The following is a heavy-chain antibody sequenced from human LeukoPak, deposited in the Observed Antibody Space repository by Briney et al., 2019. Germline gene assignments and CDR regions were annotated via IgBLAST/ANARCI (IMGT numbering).Heavy chain of an antibody. CDR3: ATDAPYSGSPGGY. J-gene: IGHJ4*02. Sequence: SEALSLTCTVSGGPISSNDYYWGWIRQSPGKGLEWIANIFYSGSTHYNPSLKSRVTILVDKSKNQFSLNLSSVTAADTAVYYCATDAPYSGSPGGYWGQGTLVTVSS. CDR1: GGPISSNDYY. V-gene: IGHV4-39*07. D-gene: IGHD1-26*01. CDR2: IFYSGST.